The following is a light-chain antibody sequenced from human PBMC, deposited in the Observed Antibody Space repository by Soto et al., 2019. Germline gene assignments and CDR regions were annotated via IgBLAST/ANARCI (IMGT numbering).Light chain of an antibody. CDR3: QQYSTYPWT. J-gene: IGKJ1*01. CDR1: QSVSNNY. V-gene: IGKV3-20*01. CDR2: GAS. Sequence: EIVLTQSPGTLSLSPGERATLSCRASQSVSNNYLAWYQQKPGQAPRLLIYGASNRATGIPPRFSGSGSGTDFTLTISSLEPDDFATYYCQQYSTYPWTFGQGTKVDIK.